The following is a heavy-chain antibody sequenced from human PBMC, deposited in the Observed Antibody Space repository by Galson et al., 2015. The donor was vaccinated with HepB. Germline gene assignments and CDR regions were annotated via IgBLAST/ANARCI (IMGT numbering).Heavy chain of an antibody. J-gene: IGHJ3*02. CDR3: ARHFYGSGSYTAFDI. CDR2: IYYSGST. CDR1: GGSISSYY. Sequence: LSLTCTVSGGSISSYYWSWIRQPPGKGLEWIGYIYYSGSTNYNPSLKSRVTISVDTSKNQFSLKLSSVTAADTAVYYCARHFYGSGSYTAFDIWGQGTMVTVSS. V-gene: IGHV4-59*01. D-gene: IGHD3-10*01.